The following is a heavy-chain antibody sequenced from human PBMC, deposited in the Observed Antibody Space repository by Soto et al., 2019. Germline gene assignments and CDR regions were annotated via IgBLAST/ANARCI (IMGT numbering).Heavy chain of an antibody. D-gene: IGHD6-25*01. CDR1: GGSMSSHY. V-gene: IGHV4-59*11. Sequence: SETLSLTCTVSGGSMSSHYWSWLRQPPGKGLEWIGYIYYSGTTYYNPSLKSRVTISVDTSKNQFSLQLQSVTAADTAVYYFSRDTGSGLDYFDYWGQGTLVTVSS. J-gene: IGHJ4*02. CDR3: SRDTGSGLDYFDY. CDR2: IYYSGTT.